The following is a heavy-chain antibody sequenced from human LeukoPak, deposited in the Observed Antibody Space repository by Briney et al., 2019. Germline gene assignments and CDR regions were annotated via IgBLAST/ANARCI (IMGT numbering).Heavy chain of an antibody. J-gene: IGHJ4*02. V-gene: IGHV1-18*01. D-gene: IGHD3-16*01. Sequence: ASVRVSFKSSGYMYSNFPVMWVRQAPGQGLEWMGWINHYNGKTYYPQRLQGRVTMTTDKSTITAYMELKSLTADDTAVYYCASLHLRTAVWIKHFDFWGQGTLVTVSS. CDR2: INHYNGKT. CDR3: ASLHLRTAVWIKHFDF. CDR1: GYMYSNFP.